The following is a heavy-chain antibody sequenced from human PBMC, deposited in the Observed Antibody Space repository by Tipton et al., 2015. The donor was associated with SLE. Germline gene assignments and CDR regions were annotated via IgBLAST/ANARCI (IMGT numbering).Heavy chain of an antibody. Sequence: TLSLTCTVSGDSISSDHWSWIRQPPGKGLEWIGYMYYSGNTKYNPSLKSRVTISVDTSKNQFSLKLSSVTAADTAVYYCARGATVDWDRVAFDSWGQGTLVTVSS. D-gene: IGHD3/OR15-3a*01. CDR1: GDSISSDH. CDR2: MYYSGNT. V-gene: IGHV4-59*01. J-gene: IGHJ4*02. CDR3: ARGATVDWDRVAFDS.